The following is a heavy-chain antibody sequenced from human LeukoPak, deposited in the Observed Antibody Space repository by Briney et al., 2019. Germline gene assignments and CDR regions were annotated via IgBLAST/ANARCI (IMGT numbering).Heavy chain of an antibody. CDR3: AMVRGAAGMDV. CDR2: INSDGSST. Sequence: GGSLRLSCAASGFTFSSYWMHWVRQAPGKGLAWVSRINSDGSSTSYADSVKGRFTISRDSAKNTLYLQMNSLRAEDTAVYYCAMVRGAAGMDVWGKGTTVTVSS. CDR1: GFTFSSYW. D-gene: IGHD3-10*01. V-gene: IGHV3-74*01. J-gene: IGHJ6*04.